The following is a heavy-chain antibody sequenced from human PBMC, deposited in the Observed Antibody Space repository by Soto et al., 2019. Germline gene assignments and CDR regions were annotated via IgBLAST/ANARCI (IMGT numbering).Heavy chain of an antibody. D-gene: IGHD5-18*01. CDR3: VKERSGHSYSES. Sequence: EVQLLESGGGLVQPGGSLGRSCAASGFTFSNYAMSWLRQPPGKGLEWVSAISGSGDRTYYADSVKGRFTISRDNSKNTLYLQMNSLRVEDSAVYYCVKERSGHSYSESWGQGTLVTVSS. J-gene: IGHJ5*02. V-gene: IGHV3-23*01. CDR1: GFTFSNYA. CDR2: ISGSGDRT.